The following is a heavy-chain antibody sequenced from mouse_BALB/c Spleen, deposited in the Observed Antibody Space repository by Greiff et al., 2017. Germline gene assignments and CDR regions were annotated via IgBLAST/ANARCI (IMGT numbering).Heavy chain of an antibody. V-gene: IGHV5-6-5*01. J-gene: IGHJ2*01. CDR3: ARLNYYDSPFDY. D-gene: IGHD2-4*01. CDR1: GFTFSSYA. CDR2: ISSGGST. Sequence: EVMLVESGGGLVKPGGSLKLSCAASGFTFSSYAMSWVRQTPEKRLEWVASISSGGSTYYPDSVKGRFTISRDNARNILYLQMSSLRSEDTAMYYCARLNYYDSPFDYWGQGTTLTVSS.